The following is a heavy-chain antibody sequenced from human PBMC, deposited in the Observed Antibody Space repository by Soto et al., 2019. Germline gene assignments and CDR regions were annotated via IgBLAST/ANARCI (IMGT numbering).Heavy chain of an antibody. J-gene: IGHJ4*02. CDR2: ISGSADST. D-gene: IGHD2-2*01. V-gene: IGHV3-23*01. CDR1: GFTFSRYA. Sequence: EVQLLESGGGLVQPGGSLRLSCAASGFTFSRYAMSWVRQAPWKGLEWVSAISGSADSTYYADSVKGRFTISRDNSKNTLYLQMNSLRADDTAVDYCAKEDVVPDTMAWWVGRIHDYWGQGTLVTVSS. CDR3: AKEDVVPDTMAWWVGRIHDY.